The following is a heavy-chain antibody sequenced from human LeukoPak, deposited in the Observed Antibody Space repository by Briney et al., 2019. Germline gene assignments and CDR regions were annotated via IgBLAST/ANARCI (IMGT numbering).Heavy chain of an antibody. V-gene: IGHV3-21*01. J-gene: IGHJ4*02. CDR3: ARVYQGVSLFDGIDY. CDR1: GFTFSSYS. Sequence: GGSLRLSCAASGFTFSSYSMNWVPQAPGKGLEWVSSISTSSSYINYADSVKGRFTISRDNAKKSLYMQMNSLRAEDTAVYYCARVYQGVSLFDGIDYWGQGTLVTVSS. CDR2: ISTSSSYI. D-gene: IGHD3-10*01.